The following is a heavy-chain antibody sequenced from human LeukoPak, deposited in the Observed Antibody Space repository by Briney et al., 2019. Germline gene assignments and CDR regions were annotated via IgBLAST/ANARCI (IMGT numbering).Heavy chain of an antibody. CDR2: ISAYNGNT. J-gene: IGHJ4*02. V-gene: IGHV1-18*01. D-gene: IGHD3-22*01. CDR1: GYTFTSYG. Sequence: GASVKVSCKASGYTFTSYGISWVRQAPGQGLEWMGWISAYNGNTNYAQKLQGRVTMTTDTSTTTAYMELRSLTSDDTAVYFCARDPQFYYDNSGHPFDHWGQGTLVTVSS. CDR3: ARDPQFYYDNSGHPFDH.